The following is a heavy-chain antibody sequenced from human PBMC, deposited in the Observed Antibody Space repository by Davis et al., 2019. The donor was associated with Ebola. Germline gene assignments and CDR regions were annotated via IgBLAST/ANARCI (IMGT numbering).Heavy chain of an antibody. CDR2: ISSSGSTM. Sequence: LSLTCSVSGVSIISSNYHWAWIRQAPGKWLEWVSYISSSGSTMYYADSVKGRFTISRDNAKNSLYLQMNSLRAEDTAVYYCAVTIFGVAKPDYWGQGTLVTVSS. CDR3: AVTIFGVAKPDY. J-gene: IGHJ4*02. CDR1: GVSIISSNYH. D-gene: IGHD3-3*01. V-gene: IGHV3-11*01.